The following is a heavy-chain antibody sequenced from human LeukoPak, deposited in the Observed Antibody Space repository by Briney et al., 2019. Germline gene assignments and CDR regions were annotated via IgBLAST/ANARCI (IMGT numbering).Heavy chain of an antibody. J-gene: IGHJ4*02. D-gene: IGHD5-18*01. Sequence: SETLSLTCAVSGGSISSGGYSWSWVRQPPGKGLEWIGYIYHSGSTYYNPSLKSRVTISVDRSKNQFSLKLSSVTAADTAVYYCARAAAMASGVDYWGQGTLVTVSS. V-gene: IGHV4-30-2*01. CDR2: IYHSGST. CDR3: ARAAAMASGVDY. CDR1: GGSISSGGYS.